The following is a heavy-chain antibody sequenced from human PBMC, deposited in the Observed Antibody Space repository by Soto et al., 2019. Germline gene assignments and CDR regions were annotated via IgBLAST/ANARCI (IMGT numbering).Heavy chain of an antibody. V-gene: IGHV3-30-3*01. CDR1: GFTFSSYA. CDR3: ARGQSGRQQLGSYYYYGMDV. Sequence: PGGSLRLSCAASGFTFSSYAMHWVRQAPGKGLEWVAVISYDGSNKYYADSVKGRFTISRDNSKDTLYLQMNSLRAEDTAVYYCARGQSGRQQLGSYYYYGMDVWGQGTTVTVSS. CDR2: ISYDGSNK. J-gene: IGHJ6*02. D-gene: IGHD6-13*01.